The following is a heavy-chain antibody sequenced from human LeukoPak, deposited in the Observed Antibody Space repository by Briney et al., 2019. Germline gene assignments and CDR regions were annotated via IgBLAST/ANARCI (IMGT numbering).Heavy chain of an antibody. CDR1: GSIFNVYY. Sequence: GASVKVSCKSYGSIFNVYYMHWARQVPGQGLEWMGWISPDGGVTNYAQKFQGRVTLTRDSATTTDYMELSRLTSDDTAVYYCARENWYYDHWGQGTLVTVSS. V-gene: IGHV1-2*02. CDR3: ARENWYYDH. CDR2: ISPDGGVT. J-gene: IGHJ4*02.